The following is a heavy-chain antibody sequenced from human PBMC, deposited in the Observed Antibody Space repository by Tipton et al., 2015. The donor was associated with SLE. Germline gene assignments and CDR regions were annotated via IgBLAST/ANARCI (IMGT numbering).Heavy chain of an antibody. Sequence: SLRLSCAASGFTFSSYGMSWVRQAPGKGLEWVSAISGSGGSTYYADSVKGRFTISRDNAKNSLYLQMNSLRAEDTAVYYCARGTPNGYYFDYWGQGTLVTVSS. CDR1: GFTFSSYG. CDR2: ISGSGGST. CDR3: ARGTPNGYYFDY. D-gene: IGHD1-1*01. V-gene: IGHV3-23*01. J-gene: IGHJ4*02.